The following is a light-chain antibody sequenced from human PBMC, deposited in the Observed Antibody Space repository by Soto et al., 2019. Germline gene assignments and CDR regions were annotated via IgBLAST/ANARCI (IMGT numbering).Light chain of an antibody. J-gene: IGKJ2*01. CDR2: GAS. V-gene: IGKV3-20*01. CDR1: QSVSSSH. Sequence: DIVLTQSPGTLSLSPGKRATLSCRASQSVSSSHLAWYQQKPGQAPRLLIYGASSRATDIPDRFSGSGSGTDFTLTISRLEPEDFAVYYCQQYGSSPYTFGQGTKLEIK. CDR3: QQYGSSPYT.